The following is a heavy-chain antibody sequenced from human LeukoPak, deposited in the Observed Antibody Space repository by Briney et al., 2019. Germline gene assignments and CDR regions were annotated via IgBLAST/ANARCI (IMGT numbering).Heavy chain of an antibody. V-gene: IGHV1-18*01. D-gene: IGHD5-18*01. Sequence: ASVRVSCKASGYTFTSYGINWVRQAPGQGLEWMGWIGPYNGNTKYAQKFQGRVTMTTDTSTTTAYMELRSLRSDDTAVYYCARDPGLQLWLRGAYYYYYMDVWGKGTTVTVSS. CDR3: ARDPGLQLWLRGAYYYYYMDV. CDR1: GYTFTSYG. J-gene: IGHJ6*03. CDR2: IGPYNGNT.